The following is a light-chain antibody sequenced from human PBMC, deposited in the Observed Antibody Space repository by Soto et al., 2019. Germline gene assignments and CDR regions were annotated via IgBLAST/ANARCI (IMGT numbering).Light chain of an antibody. J-gene: IGLJ1*01. V-gene: IGLV2-14*01. CDR3: NSYRTISTYV. CDR2: EVS. Sequence: QSALTQPPSASGSPGQSVTISCTGSSSDVGGYNYVSWYQQHPGKAPKLMIYEVSKRPSGVSNRFSGSKSGNTASLTISGLQAEDEADYYCNSYRTISTYVFGSGTKLTVL. CDR1: SSDVGGYNY.